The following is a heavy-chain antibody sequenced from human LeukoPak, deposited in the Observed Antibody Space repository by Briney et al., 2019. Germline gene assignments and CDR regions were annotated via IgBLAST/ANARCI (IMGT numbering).Heavy chain of an antibody. Sequence: GGSLRLSCAASGFTFSSYSMNWVRQAPGKGLEWVSYISSGSSYIHYADSVKGRFTISRDNAENSLYLQVNSLRAEDTAVYYCARDIVAGTATFDYWGQGTLVTVSS. D-gene: IGHD6-19*01. CDR2: ISSGSSYI. CDR1: GFTFSSYS. V-gene: IGHV3-21*01. J-gene: IGHJ4*02. CDR3: ARDIVAGTATFDY.